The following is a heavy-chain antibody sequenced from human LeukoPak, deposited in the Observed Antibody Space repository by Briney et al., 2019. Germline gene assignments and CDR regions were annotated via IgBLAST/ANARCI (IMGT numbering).Heavy chain of an antibody. D-gene: IGHD6-19*01. V-gene: IGHV3-48*01. J-gene: IGHJ4*02. Sequence: PGGSLRLSCVASGFTFSTYSMNWLRRAPGKGLEWISYISSAGGTRHYADSVKGRFSISRDNAKDSLYLEMNGLEAEDTAMYYCARDPAGAGIYYDFWGQGTLVTVSS. CDR3: ARDPAGAGIYYDF. CDR2: ISSAGGTR. CDR1: GFTFSTYS.